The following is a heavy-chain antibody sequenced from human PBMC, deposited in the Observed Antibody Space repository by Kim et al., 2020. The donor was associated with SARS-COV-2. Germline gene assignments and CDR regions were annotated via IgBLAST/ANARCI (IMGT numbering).Heavy chain of an antibody. V-gene: IGHV4-59*01. Sequence: SETLSLTCTVSGGSISSYYWSWIRQPPGKGLEWIGYIYYSGSTNYNPSLKSRVTISVDTSKNQFSLKLSSVTAADTAVYYCAREASGKNYYDSHPIDYWGQGTLVTVSS. CDR3: AREASGKNYYDSHPIDY. CDR1: GGSISSYY. J-gene: IGHJ4*02. D-gene: IGHD3-22*01. CDR2: IYYSGST.